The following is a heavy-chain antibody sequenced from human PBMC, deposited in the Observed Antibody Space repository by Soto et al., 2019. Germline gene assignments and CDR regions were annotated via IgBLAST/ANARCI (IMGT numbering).Heavy chain of an antibody. J-gene: IGHJ6*02. Sequence: ASVKVSCKSSGYTFIKYYVHWVRQAPGQGLEWMGMINPSGGRTTYPQKFRGRVTMTRDTSTSTVYVELSSLRSDDTAVFYCAREKASTSLLTHYYYAMDVWGQGTTVTVSS. CDR3: AREKASTSLLTHYYYAMDV. CDR1: GYTFIKYY. CDR2: INPSGGRT. V-gene: IGHV1-46*01.